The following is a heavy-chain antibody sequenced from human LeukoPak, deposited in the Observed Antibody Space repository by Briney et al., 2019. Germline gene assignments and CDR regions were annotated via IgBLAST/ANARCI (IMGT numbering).Heavy chain of an antibody. CDR1: GFTFSSYG. J-gene: IGHJ4*02. D-gene: IGHD5-12*01. CDR3: AKVGYSGYDFDY. V-gene: IGHV3-30*18. Sequence: GGSLRLSCAASGFTFSSYGMHWVRQAPGKGLEWVAVISYDGSNKYYADSVKGRFTISRDNSKNTLYLQMNSLRAEDTAVYYCAKVGYSGYDFDYWGQGTLVTVSS. CDR2: ISYDGSNK.